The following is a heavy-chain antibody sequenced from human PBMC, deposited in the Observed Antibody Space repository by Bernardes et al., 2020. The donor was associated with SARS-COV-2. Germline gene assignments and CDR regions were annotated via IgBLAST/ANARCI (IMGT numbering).Heavy chain of an antibody. J-gene: IGHJ6*02. CDR2: ISAYNGNT. CDR3: ARLGPYYYGSGTPMDV. Sequence: ASVKVSCKASGYSFTSYVISWVRQAPGQGLEWMGWISAYNGNTNYAQKLQGRVTMTTDTSTSTAYMELRSLRSDDTAVYYCARLGPYYYGSGTPMDVWGQGTTGTVSS. V-gene: IGHV1-18*01. CDR1: GYSFTSYV. D-gene: IGHD3-10*01.